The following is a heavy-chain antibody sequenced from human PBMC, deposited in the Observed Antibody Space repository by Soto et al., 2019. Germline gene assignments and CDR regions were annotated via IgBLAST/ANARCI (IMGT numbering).Heavy chain of an antibody. CDR1: GYTFTGYY. D-gene: IGHD6-13*01. V-gene: IGHV1-2*02. Sequence: ASVKVSCKASGYTFTGYYMHWVRQAPGQGLEWMGWINPNSGGTNYAQKFQGRVTMTRDTSISTAYMELSRLRSDDTAVYYCATIHKASWYYYGLDVWGQGTTVTVSS. CDR2: INPNSGGT. CDR3: ATIHKASWYYYGLDV. J-gene: IGHJ6*02.